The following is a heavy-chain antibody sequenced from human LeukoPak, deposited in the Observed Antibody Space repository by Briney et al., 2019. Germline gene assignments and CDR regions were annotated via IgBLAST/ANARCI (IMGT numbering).Heavy chain of an antibody. CDR1: GYTFTGYY. Sequence: GASVKVSCKASGYTFTGYYMHWVRQAPGQGLEWMGWINPNSGGTNYAQKFQGRVTMTRDTSISTAYMELSRLRSDDTAVYYCAREGWPSIYYDSSGLNWFDPWGRGTLVTVSS. CDR3: AREGWPSIYYDSSGLNWFDP. CDR2: INPNSGGT. D-gene: IGHD3-22*01. J-gene: IGHJ5*02. V-gene: IGHV1-2*02.